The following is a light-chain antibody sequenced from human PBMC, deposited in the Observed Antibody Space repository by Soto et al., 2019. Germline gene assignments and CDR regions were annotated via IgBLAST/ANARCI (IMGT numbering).Light chain of an antibody. CDR2: GAS. Sequence: EIVLTQSPGTLSLSPGDRATLTCRASQSVSSTYLAWYQQRPGQAPGLLLYGASNRASGIPDRFAGSGSGTDFTLTISRLEPEDFAVYYCQKRDNWPLTFGGGTKVEIK. V-gene: IGKV3D-20*02. CDR3: QKRDNWPLT. J-gene: IGKJ4*01. CDR1: QSVSSTY.